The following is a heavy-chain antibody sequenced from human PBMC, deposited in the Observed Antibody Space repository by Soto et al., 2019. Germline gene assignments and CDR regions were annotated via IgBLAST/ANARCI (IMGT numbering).Heavy chain of an antibody. J-gene: IGHJ4*01. V-gene: IGHV1-8*01. CDR3: TASSWTGAGLDF. Sequence: GASVKVSCKASGYTFTSWDVYWVRQAAGQGLEWMGYMNPRSGNTGYEQKFQGRVTMTRDTSISTAYMELSSLTSDDTAVYYCTASSWTGAGLDFWGQGTPVPVCS. CDR2: MNPRSGNT. CDR1: GYTFTSWD. D-gene: IGHD6-13*01.